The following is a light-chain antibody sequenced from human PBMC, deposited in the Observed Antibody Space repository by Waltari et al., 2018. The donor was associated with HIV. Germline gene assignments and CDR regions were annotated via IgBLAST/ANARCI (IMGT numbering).Light chain of an antibody. CDR1: QSVSTY. J-gene: IGKJ4*01. CDR2: GAS. CDR3: QQRSNWLSLS. Sequence: EIVLTQSPATLSLSPGERATLSCRASQSVSTYLAWYQQRPGQAPRLLIYGASNRATGIPVRFSCSGSGTDFTLTISSLEPEDFAVYYCQQRSNWLSLSFGGGTKVEIK. V-gene: IGKV3-11*01.